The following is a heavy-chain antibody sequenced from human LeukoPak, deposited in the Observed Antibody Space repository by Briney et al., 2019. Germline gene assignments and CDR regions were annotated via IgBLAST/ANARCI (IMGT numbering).Heavy chain of an antibody. D-gene: IGHD5-18*01. CDR3: ARLAVGYSYGPFDY. Sequence: SETLSLTCTVSGGSISSYYWSWIRQPPGKGLEWIGYIYYSGSTNYSPSLKSRVTISVDTSKNQFSLKLSSVTAADTAVYYCARLAVGYSYGPFDYWGQGTLVTVSS. J-gene: IGHJ4*02. V-gene: IGHV4-59*08. CDR1: GGSISSYY. CDR2: IYYSGST.